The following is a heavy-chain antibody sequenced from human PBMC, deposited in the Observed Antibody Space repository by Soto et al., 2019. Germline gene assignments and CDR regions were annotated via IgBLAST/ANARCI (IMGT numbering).Heavy chain of an antibody. D-gene: IGHD3-3*01. CDR1: GFTFSSYA. CDR3: AKILRFLEWLKPSRV. CDR2: ISGSGGST. J-gene: IGHJ6*04. Sequence: PGGSLRLSCAASGFTFSSYAMSWVRQAPGKGLEWVSAISGSGGSTYYADSVKGRFTISRDNSKNTLYLQMNSLRAEDTAAYYCAKILRFLEWLKPSRVWGKGTTVTVSS. V-gene: IGHV3-23*01.